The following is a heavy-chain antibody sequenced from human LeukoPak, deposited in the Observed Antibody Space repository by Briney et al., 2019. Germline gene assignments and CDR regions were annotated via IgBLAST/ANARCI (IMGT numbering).Heavy chain of an antibody. Sequence: GGSLRLSCAASGFIFTNYWMNWVRQTPGKGLEGVANIKQDGSAEYYVDSVRGRFTISRDNAQNSFYLQMNSLRVEDTAVYYCARDVGASGSLDYWGQGTLVTVSS. J-gene: IGHJ4*02. CDR1: GFIFTNYW. D-gene: IGHD3-10*01. V-gene: IGHV3-7*01. CDR2: IKQDGSAE. CDR3: ARDVGASGSLDY.